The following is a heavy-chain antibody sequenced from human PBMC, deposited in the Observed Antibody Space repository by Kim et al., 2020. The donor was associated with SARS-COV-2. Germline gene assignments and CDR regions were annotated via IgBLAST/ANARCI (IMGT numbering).Heavy chain of an antibody. CDR2: ISSSSSYI. J-gene: IGHJ6*01. CDR3: AGSAPAAAGSRRDYYYY. CDR1: GFTFSCYS. Sequence: GGSLRLSCAASGFTFSCYSMNWVRQAPGKGLECVSSISSSSSYIYYADSVKGRFTISRDNAKKSLYLKMNSLRAEDTAEYYSAGSAPAAAGSRRDYYYY. V-gene: IGHV3-21*01. D-gene: IGHD6-13*01.